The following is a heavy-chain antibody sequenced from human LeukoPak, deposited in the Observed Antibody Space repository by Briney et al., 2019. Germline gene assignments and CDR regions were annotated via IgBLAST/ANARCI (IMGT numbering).Heavy chain of an antibody. CDR1: GGSFSGYY. CDR3: ARIQLWLPDY. J-gene: IGHJ4*02. Sequence: SETLSLTCAVYGGSFSGYYWSWIRQPAGKGLEWIGRIYTSGSTNYNPSLKSRVTMSVDTSKNQFSLKLSSVTAADTAVYYCARIQLWLPDYWGQGTLVTVSS. D-gene: IGHD5-18*01. V-gene: IGHV4-59*10. CDR2: IYTSGST.